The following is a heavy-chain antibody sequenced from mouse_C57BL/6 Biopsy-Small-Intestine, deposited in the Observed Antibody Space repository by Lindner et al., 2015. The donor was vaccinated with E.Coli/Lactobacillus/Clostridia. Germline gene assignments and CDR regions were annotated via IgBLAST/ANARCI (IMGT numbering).Heavy chain of an antibody. CDR3: SRDRHRYDRVYDTLWYFDV. V-gene: IGHV1-84*02. CDR1: GYTFTYYG. Sequence: TSVIVSCKASGYTFTYYGISWVRQAPGQGPEWMGWISAYNGTTKYSQKFQGRVTLTRDTSTSTAYMELRSLRSDDTAMYYCSRDRHRYDRVYDTLWYFDVWGRGTQVTVSS. J-gene: IGHJ1*01. D-gene: IGHD2-3*01. CDR2: ISAYNGTT.